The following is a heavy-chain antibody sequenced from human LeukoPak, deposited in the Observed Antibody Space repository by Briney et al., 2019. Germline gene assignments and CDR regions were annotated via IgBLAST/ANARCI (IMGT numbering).Heavy chain of an antibody. V-gene: IGHV3-23*01. CDR3: ASRDYGDHRWYRFDI. CDR2: ISGSGGST. D-gene: IGHD4-17*01. CDR1: GFTFSSYA. Sequence: GGSLRLSCAASGFTFSSYAMSWVRQAPGKGLEWVSAISGSGGSTYYADSVKGRFTISRDNSKNTLYLQMNSLRAEDTAVYYCASRDYGDHRWYRFDIWGQGTMVTVSS. J-gene: IGHJ3*02.